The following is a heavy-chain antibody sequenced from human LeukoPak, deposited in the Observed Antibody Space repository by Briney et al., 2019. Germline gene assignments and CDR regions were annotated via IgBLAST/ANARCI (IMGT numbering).Heavy chain of an antibody. CDR2: INPNSGGT. V-gene: IGHV1-2*02. J-gene: IGHJ4*02. CDR3: AREYYYDSSGYVDY. Sequence: ASLKVSCKASGYTFTVYYMHWVRQAPGQGLEWMGWINPNSGGTNYAQKFQGRVTMTRDTSISTAYMEMSRLRSDDTAVYYCAREYYYDSSGYVDYWGQGSLVTVSS. D-gene: IGHD3-22*01. CDR1: GYTFTVYY.